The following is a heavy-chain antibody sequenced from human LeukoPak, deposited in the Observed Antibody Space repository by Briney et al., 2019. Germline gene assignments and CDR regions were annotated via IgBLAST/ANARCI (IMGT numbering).Heavy chain of an antibody. CDR2: ISSSSSTI. D-gene: IGHD6-19*01. Sequence: GGSLRLSCAASGFTFSSYSMNWVRQAPGKWLEWVSYISSSSSTIYYADSVKGRFTISRDNAKNSLYLQMNSLGAEDTAVYYCARDLTAVAAHWGQGTLVTVSS. V-gene: IGHV3-48*01. J-gene: IGHJ4*02. CDR1: GFTFSSYS. CDR3: ARDLTAVAAH.